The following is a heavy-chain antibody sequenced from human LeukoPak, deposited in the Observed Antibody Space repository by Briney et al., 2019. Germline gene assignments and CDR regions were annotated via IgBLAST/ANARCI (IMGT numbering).Heavy chain of an antibody. CDR1: GGSISSYY. CDR3: ARGGSYYYFDH. Sequence: SETLSLTCSVSGGSISSYYWSWIRQPPGKGVEWIGYIYKSGSTNYNPSLKSRVTISVDTSKNQFSLKPSSVTAADTAVYYCARGGSYYYFDHWGQGTLVTVSS. D-gene: IGHD1-26*01. J-gene: IGHJ4*02. V-gene: IGHV4-59*01. CDR2: IYKSGST.